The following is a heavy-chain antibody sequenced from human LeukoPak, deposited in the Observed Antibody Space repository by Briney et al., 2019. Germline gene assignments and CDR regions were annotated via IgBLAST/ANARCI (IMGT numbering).Heavy chain of an antibody. J-gene: IGHJ4*02. Sequence: SETLSLTCTLSVGSISNYYWSWVRQPPGKVLEWIGYIYYSVRQSTSYNPSLKSRVAISVDTSQNQLSLNLRCVTAADTAIYYCGRYNGRRSGWYENYWGQGTLVTASS. CDR3: GRYNGRRSGWYENY. CDR2: IYYSVRQST. CDR1: VGSISNYY. V-gene: IGHV4-59*01. D-gene: IGHD6-19*01.